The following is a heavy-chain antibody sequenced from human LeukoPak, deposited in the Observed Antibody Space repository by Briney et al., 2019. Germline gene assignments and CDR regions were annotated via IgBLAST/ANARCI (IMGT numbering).Heavy chain of an antibody. CDR1: GGTFSSYA. Sequence: SVKVSCKASGGTFSSYAISWVRQAPGQGLEWMGWINPNSGGTNYAQKFQGRVTMTRDTSISTAYMELSRLRSDDTAVYYCARLGSEVRAPYNWFDPWGQGTLVTVSS. CDR2: INPNSGGT. D-gene: IGHD3-10*01. V-gene: IGHV1-2*02. J-gene: IGHJ5*02. CDR3: ARLGSEVRAPYNWFDP.